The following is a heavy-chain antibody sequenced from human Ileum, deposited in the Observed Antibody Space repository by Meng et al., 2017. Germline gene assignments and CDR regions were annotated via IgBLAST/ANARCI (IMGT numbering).Heavy chain of an antibody. CDR1: GFTVSSNY. D-gene: IGHD6-19*01. Sequence: VLLVETGGGLIQPGESLKLSCAASGFTVSSNYISWFRQAPGKGLEWVSVIYAGGTTYYADSVKGRFTISRDDSKNTVFLQMNSLRGEDTAVYYCAGRYSSGWYVHWGQGTLVTVSS. V-gene: IGHV3-53*02. CDR2: IYAGGTT. CDR3: AGRYSSGWYVH. J-gene: IGHJ5*02.